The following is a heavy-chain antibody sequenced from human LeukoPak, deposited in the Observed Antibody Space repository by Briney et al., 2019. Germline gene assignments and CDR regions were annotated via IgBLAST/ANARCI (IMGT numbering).Heavy chain of an antibody. CDR2: IDTNTGNS. D-gene: IGHD4-17*01. J-gene: IGHJ4*02. Sequence: ASVKVSCKASGYTFSYYAMNWVRQAPGQGLEWMGWIDTNTGNSMYAQGFTGRFVFSLDTSVSTAYLQISSLKADDTAVYYCARDYGPKGDYFDYWGQGTLVTVSS. CDR1: GYTFSYYA. CDR3: ARDYGPKGDYFDY. V-gene: IGHV7-4-1*02.